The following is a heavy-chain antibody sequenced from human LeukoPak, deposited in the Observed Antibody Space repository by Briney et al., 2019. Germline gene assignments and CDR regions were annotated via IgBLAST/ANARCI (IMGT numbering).Heavy chain of an antibody. Sequence: SSETLSLTCNVSXGSLXTXXXXXGXXXXPXGKGLXYIGNIYYSGSAYYNPSLKSRVTLSVDTSNSQFSLRLTPVTAADTAIYYCATLSGDSWGHGTLVTVSS. CDR1: XGSLXTXXXX. V-gene: IGHV4-39*01. CDR2: IYYSGSA. D-gene: IGHD3-16*02. J-gene: IGHJ5*01. CDR3: ATLSGDS.